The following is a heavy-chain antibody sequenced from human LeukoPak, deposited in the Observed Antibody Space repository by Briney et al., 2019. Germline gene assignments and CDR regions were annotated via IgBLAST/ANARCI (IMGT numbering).Heavy chain of an antibody. CDR3: ARDRGIAVAGTGDFDY. Sequence: GASVKVSCKASGGTFSSYAISWVRQAPGQGLEWMGGIIPIFGTANYAQEFQGRVTITADKSTSTAYMELSSLRSEDTAVYYCARDRGIAVAGTGDFDYWGQGTLVTVSS. D-gene: IGHD6-19*01. CDR1: GGTFSSYA. CDR2: IIPIFGTA. J-gene: IGHJ4*02. V-gene: IGHV1-69*06.